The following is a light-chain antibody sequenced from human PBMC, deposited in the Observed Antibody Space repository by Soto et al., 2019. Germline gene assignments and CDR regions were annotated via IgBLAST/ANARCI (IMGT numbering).Light chain of an antibody. CDR3: QQYGSSFWT. CDR2: AAS. J-gene: IGKJ1*01. Sequence: VLTQSPCTLSLSPGERATLSCRASQSVSSSYLAWYQHKPGQAPRLLIYAASSRATGSPDRFSGGGSGTDFTLTISRLEPEDFAVYYCQQYGSSFWTFGQGTKVDI. V-gene: IGKV3-20*01. CDR1: QSVSSSY.